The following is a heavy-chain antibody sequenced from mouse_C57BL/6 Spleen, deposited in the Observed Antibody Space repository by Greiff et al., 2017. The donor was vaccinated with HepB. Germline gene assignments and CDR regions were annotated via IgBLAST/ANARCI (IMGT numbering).Heavy chain of an antibody. J-gene: IGHJ4*01. CDR1: GYTFTEYT. D-gene: IGHD3-2*02. V-gene: IGHV1-62-2*01. CDR2: FYPGSGSI. Sequence: VQLKESGAELVKPGASVKLSCKASGYTFTEYTIHWVKQRSGQGLEWIGWFYPGSGSIKYNEKFKDKATLTADKSSSTVYMELSRLTSEDSAVYFCARHGTAQKANYYAMDYWGQGTSVTVSS. CDR3: ARHGTAQKANYYAMDY.